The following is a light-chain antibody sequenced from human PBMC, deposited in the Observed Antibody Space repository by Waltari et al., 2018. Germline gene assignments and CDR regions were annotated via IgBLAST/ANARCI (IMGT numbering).Light chain of an antibody. Sequence: EIVLTQSPGTLSLSPGERATLSCRASQGITSTYLAWYQQKLGQAPRRLIYGASSRAAGIPDRFSGSGSGTDFTLTISSLGPDDSAVYYCQQYGSLLPYTFGQGTKLEI. J-gene: IGKJ2*01. CDR2: GAS. V-gene: IGKV3-20*01. CDR1: QGITSTY. CDR3: QQYGSLLPYT.